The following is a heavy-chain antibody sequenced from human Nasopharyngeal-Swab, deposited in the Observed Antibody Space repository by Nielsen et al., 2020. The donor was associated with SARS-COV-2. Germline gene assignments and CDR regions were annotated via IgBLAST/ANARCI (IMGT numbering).Heavy chain of an antibody. CDR3: ATDATSYYYYGMDV. CDR2: ISWNSGRI. CDR1: GFTLDDYA. V-gene: IGHV3-9*01. D-gene: IGHD1-26*01. J-gene: IGHJ6*02. Sequence: SLKIPCASSGFTLDDYAMHWVRQAPGKGLEWVSGISWNSGRIGYADSVKGRFTISRDNAKNSLYLQMNSLRAEDTALYYCATDATSYYYYGMDVWGQGTTVTVSS.